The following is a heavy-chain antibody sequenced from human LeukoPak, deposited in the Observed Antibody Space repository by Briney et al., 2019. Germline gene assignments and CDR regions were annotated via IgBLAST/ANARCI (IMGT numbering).Heavy chain of an antibody. J-gene: IGHJ4*02. D-gene: IGHD3-16*01. CDR2: IYYSRST. V-gene: IGHV4-39*01. CDR1: GGSISSSSYY. Sequence: PSETLSLTCTVSGGSISSSSYYWGWIRQPPGKGLEWIGSIYYSRSTYYNPSLKSRVTISVDTSKNQFSLKLSSVTAADTAVYYCARHPIGAGTRRGSYFDYWGQGTLVTVSS. CDR3: ARHPIGAGTRRGSYFDY.